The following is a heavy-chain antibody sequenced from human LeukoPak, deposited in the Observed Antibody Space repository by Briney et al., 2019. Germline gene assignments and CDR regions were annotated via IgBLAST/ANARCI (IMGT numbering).Heavy chain of an antibody. Sequence: KPSETLSLTCTVSGRSISSSRYYWGWIRQPPGKGLEWIGRIDKSGSTSYNPSLKSRVTISVDTSKNQFSLKLSSVTAADTAVYYCARLKEGIDYWGQGTLVTASS. D-gene: IGHD3-10*01. CDR3: ARLKEGIDY. CDR2: IDKSGST. CDR1: GRSISSSRYY. V-gene: IGHV4-39*01. J-gene: IGHJ4*02.